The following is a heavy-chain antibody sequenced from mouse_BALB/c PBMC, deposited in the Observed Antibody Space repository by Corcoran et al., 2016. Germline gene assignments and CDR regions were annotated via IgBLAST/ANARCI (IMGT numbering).Heavy chain of an antibody. V-gene: IGHV1S34*01. CDR3: ARITTAPYYAMYY. CDR1: GYSFTVYY. J-gene: IGHJ4*01. Sequence: LVKTGASVKISCKASGYSFTVYYMHWVKQSHGKSLEWIGYISCYNGATSFNQKFKGKATFTVDTSSSTAYMQFNSLTSEDSAVYYCARITTAPYYAMYYWGQGTSVTVSS. CDR2: ISCYNGAT. D-gene: IGHD1-2*01.